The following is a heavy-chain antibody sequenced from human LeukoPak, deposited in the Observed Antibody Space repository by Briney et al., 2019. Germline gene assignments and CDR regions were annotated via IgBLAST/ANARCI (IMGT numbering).Heavy chain of an antibody. V-gene: IGHV3-33*01. D-gene: IGHD3-10*01. Sequence: GGSLRLSCAASGFTFSSYGMHWVRQAPGKGLEWVAVIWYDGSNKYYADSVKGRFTISRDNSKNTLYLQMNSLRAEDTAVYYCARGGQYGSGSYEGPDYWGQGTLVTVSP. J-gene: IGHJ4*02. CDR3: ARGGQYGSGSYEGPDY. CDR2: IWYDGSNK. CDR1: GFTFSSYG.